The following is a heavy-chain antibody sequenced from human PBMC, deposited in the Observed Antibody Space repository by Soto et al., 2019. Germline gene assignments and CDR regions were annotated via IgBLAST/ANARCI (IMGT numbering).Heavy chain of an antibody. J-gene: IGHJ3*02. V-gene: IGHV1-69*02. D-gene: IGHD2-15*01. CDR3: ARFRRVVVAALDAFDI. CDR2: IIPILGIA. CDR1: GGTFSSYT. Sequence: GASVKVSCKASGGTFSSYTISWVRQAPGQGLEWMGRIIPILGIANYAQKFQGRVTITADKSTSTAYMELSSLRSEDTAVYYCARFRRVVVAALDAFDIWGQGTTVPVS.